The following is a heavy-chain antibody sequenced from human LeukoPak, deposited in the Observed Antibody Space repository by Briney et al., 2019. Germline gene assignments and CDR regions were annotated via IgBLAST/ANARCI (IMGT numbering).Heavy chain of an antibody. CDR2: IKSKTDGGTT. D-gene: IGHD3-3*01. V-gene: IGHV3-15*01. Sequence: GGSLRLSCAASGFTFSNAWMSWVRQAPGKGLEWVGRIKSKTDGGTTDYAAPVKGRFTISRDDSKNTLYLQMNSLKTEDTAVYYCTTAYYDFWSGYYTPQFDPWGQGTLVTVSS. CDR3: TTAYYDFWSGYYTPQFDP. CDR1: GFTFSNAW. J-gene: IGHJ5*02.